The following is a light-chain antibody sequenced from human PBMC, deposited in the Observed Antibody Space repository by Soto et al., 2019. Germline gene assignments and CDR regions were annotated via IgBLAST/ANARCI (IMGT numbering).Light chain of an antibody. V-gene: IGKV3-15*01. CDR2: GAS. Sequence: EIVITQSPATLSVSPGEKATLSCRANQSASSNLAWYQQKPGQTPRLLIYGASTRATGIPARFSGSGSGTEFTLTICSLRSEDFAVYYCQQYNNWPRTFGQGTKV. CDR1: QSASSN. J-gene: IGKJ1*01. CDR3: QQYNNWPRT.